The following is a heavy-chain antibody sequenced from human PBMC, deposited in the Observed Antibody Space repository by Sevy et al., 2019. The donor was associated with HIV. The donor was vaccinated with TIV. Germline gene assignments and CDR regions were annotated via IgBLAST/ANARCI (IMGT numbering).Heavy chain of an antibody. Sequence: ASVKVSCKVSGHTLTELSMQWVRQAPGKGLEWMGGFDPEDGETMFAQNFQGRVTMTADKSTDTAYMELSSLRSEDTAVYYCATRVVQTHFLFDFWGQGTLVTVSS. D-gene: IGHD2-15*01. CDR1: GHTLTELS. CDR3: ATRVVQTHFLFDF. CDR2: FDPEDGET. V-gene: IGHV1-24*01. J-gene: IGHJ4*02.